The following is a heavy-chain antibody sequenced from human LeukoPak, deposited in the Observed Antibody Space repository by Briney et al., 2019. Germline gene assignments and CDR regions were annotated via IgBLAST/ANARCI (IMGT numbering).Heavy chain of an antibody. CDR2: ISAYNGNT. CDR3: ARVPNSLWFGDLFFRY. J-gene: IGHJ4*02. V-gene: IGHV1-18*01. CDR1: GYTFTSYG. Sequence: ASVKVSCKASGYTFTSYGISWVRQAPGQGLEWMGWISAYNGNTNYAQKLQGRVTMTTDTSTSTAYMELRSLRSDDTAVYYCARVPNSLWFGDLFFRYWGQGTLVTVSS. D-gene: IGHD3-10*01.